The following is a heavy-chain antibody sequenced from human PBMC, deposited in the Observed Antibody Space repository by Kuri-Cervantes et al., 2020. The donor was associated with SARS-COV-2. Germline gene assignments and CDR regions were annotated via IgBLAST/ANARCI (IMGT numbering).Heavy chain of an antibody. D-gene: IGHD1-1*01. CDR2: INAGNGNT. J-gene: IGHJ6*02. CDR1: GYTFTGYY. Sequence: ASVKVSCKASGYTFTGYYMHWVRQAPGQGLEWMGWINAGNGNTKYSQKFQGRVTMTRNTSISTAYMELSSLRSEDTAVYYCARVLTIDWNDPLGYYYYGMDVWGQGTTVTVSS. CDR3: ARVLTIDWNDPLGYYYYGMDV. V-gene: IGHV1-2*02.